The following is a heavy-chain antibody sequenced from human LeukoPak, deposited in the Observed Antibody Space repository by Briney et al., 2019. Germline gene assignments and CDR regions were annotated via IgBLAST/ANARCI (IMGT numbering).Heavy chain of an antibody. CDR1: GFTFSDYY. Sequence: GGSLRLSCTASGFTFSDYYMSWIRQTPGRGLEWLSYISTRDNTIQYADSVKGRFTISRDNANNSVFLQMSNLRAEDSAIYYCARGARWAYYFDYWGQGSLVTVSS. J-gene: IGHJ4*02. CDR2: ISTRDNTI. CDR3: ARGARWAYYFDY. V-gene: IGHV3-11*01. D-gene: IGHD4-23*01.